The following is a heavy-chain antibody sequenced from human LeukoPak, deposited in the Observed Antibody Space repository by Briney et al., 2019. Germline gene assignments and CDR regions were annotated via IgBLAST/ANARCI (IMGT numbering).Heavy chain of an antibody. D-gene: IGHD5-18*01. V-gene: IGHV1-18*01. CDR3: ARDLGYSYGPGVYYFDY. J-gene: IGHJ4*02. Sequence: ASVNVSFKASGYTFTSYGISWVRQAPGQGLEWMGWISAYNGNTNYAQKLQGRVTMTTDTSTSTAYMELRSLRSDDTAVYYCARDLGYSYGPGVYYFDYWGQGTLVTVSS. CDR1: GYTFTSYG. CDR2: ISAYNGNT.